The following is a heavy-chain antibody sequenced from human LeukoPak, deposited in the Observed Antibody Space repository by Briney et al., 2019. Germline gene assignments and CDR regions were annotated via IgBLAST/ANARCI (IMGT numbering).Heavy chain of an antibody. CDR2: VSYSGNT. Sequence: SETLSLTCSVSRGSISDYYWSWIRQPPGKGLEWIGYVSYSGNTNYNPSLKSRVTISVDTSKNQFSLKLSSVTAADTAVYYCAEGYNPYYFDYWGRGTLSPSPQ. V-gene: IGHV4-59*01. CDR3: AEGYNPYYFDY. J-gene: IGHJ4*02. D-gene: IGHD1-14*01. CDR1: RGSISDYY.